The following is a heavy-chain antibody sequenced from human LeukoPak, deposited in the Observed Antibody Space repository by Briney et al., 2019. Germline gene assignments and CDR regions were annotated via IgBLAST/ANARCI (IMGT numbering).Heavy chain of an antibody. CDR3: ARDPDVSGYWYFDL. CDR2: INPNSGGT. Sequence: RASVTVSFKASGYTFTGYYMHWVRQAPGQGLEWMGWINPNSGGTNYAQKFQGRGTMTRDTSISTAYMELSRLRSDDTAVYYCARDPDVSGYWYFDLWGRGTLVTVSS. D-gene: IGHD3-10*01. CDR1: GYTFTGYY. J-gene: IGHJ2*01. V-gene: IGHV1-2*02.